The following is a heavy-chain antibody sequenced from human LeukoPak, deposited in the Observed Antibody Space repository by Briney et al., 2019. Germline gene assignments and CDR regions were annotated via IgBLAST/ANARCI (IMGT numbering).Heavy chain of an antibody. D-gene: IGHD2-21*01. J-gene: IGHJ4*02. CDR3: AKDNFCLVPYCFDS. Sequence: GGSLRLSCVASGFTFTDYGMSWVRQAPGKGLEWVSSIGGGGSNKHYADSVKGRFSISRDTSTNTLYLEMNSLRADDSALYYCAKDNFCLVPYCFDSWGQGTLVTVSS. V-gene: IGHV3-23*01. CDR1: GFTFTDYG. CDR2: IGGGGSNK.